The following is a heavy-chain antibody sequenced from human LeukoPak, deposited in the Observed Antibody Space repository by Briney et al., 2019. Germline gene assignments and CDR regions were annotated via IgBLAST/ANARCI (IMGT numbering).Heavy chain of an antibody. CDR3: ASGSGYYSAFDI. D-gene: IGHD3-22*01. V-gene: IGHV1-46*01. Sequence: ASVKVSCKASGYTFTSYDINWVRQATGQGLEWMGIINPSGGSTSYAQKFQGRVTMTRDTSTSTVYMELSSLRSEDTAVYYCASGSGYYSAFDIWGQGTMVTVSS. J-gene: IGHJ3*02. CDR1: GYTFTSYD. CDR2: INPSGGST.